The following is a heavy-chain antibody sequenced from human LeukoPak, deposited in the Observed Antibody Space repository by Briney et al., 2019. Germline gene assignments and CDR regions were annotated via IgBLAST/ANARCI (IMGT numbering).Heavy chain of an antibody. D-gene: IGHD6-19*01. Sequence: PSETLSLTCTVSGGSISSSSYYWGWIRQPPGKGLEWIGSIYYSGSTYYNPSLKSRVTISVDTSKNQFSLKLSSVTAADTAVYYCARDPIAVAGCDIWGQGTMVTVSS. V-gene: IGHV4-39*07. J-gene: IGHJ3*02. CDR2: IYYSGST. CDR3: ARDPIAVAGCDI. CDR1: GGSISSSSYY.